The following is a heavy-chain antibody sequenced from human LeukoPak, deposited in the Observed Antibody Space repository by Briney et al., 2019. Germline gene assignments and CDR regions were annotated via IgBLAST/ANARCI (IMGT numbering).Heavy chain of an antibody. J-gene: IGHJ4*02. CDR2: IIPIFGTA. D-gene: IGHD1-26*01. CDR1: GGTFSSYA. Sequence: ASVKVSCKASGGTFSSYAISWVRQAPGRGLEWMGGIIPIFGTANYAQKFQGRVTITADESTSTAYMELSSLRSEDTAAYYCARGRGVGAIYYFDYWGQGTLVTVSS. CDR3: ARGRGVGAIYYFDY. V-gene: IGHV1-69*13.